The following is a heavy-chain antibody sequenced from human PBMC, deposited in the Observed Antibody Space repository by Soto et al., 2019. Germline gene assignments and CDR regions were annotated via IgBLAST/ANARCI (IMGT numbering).Heavy chain of an antibody. J-gene: IGHJ4*02. CDR3: ARLSGIAVAGSLVVTPAPTDTHSEFDY. CDR2: IWYDGSNK. V-gene: IGHV3-33*01. CDR1: GFTFSSYG. Sequence: LRLSCAASGFTFSSYGMHWVRQAPGKGLEWVAVIWYDGSNKYYADSVKGRFTISRDNSKNTLYLQMNSLRAEDTAVYYCARLSGIAVAGSLVVTPAPTDTHSEFDYWGQGTLVTVSS. D-gene: IGHD6-19*01.